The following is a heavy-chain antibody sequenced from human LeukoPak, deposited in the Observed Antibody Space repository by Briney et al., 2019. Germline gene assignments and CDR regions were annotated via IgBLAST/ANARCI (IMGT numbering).Heavy chain of an antibody. CDR1: GYTFNSYG. D-gene: IGHD1-26*01. J-gene: IGHJ4*01. CDR2: INTYNSNT. CDR3: ARGWENDY. Sequence: GASVKVSCKASGYTFNSYGITWVRQAPGQGLEWMGWINTYNSNTNYAQKLQGRVTMTRDPFTSTVYMELRSLRSDDTAVYYCARGWENDYCGHGSLVTVSS. V-gene: IGHV1-18*01.